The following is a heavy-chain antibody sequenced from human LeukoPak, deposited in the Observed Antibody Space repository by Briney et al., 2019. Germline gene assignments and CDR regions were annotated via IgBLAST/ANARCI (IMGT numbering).Heavy chain of an antibody. J-gene: IGHJ6*02. CDR3: ARDLGQPYYYYGMDV. D-gene: IGHD5-18*01. Sequence: PGGSLGLSCAAPGFTFSSYWMHWVRQAPGKGLVWVSRINSDGSSTSYADSVKGRFTISRDNAKNTLYLQMNSLRAEDTAVYYCARDLGQPYYYYGMDVWGQGTTVTVSS. CDR2: INSDGSST. V-gene: IGHV3-74*01. CDR1: GFTFSSYW.